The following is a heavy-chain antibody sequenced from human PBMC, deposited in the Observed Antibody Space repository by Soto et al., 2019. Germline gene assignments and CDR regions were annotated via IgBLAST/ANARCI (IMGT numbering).Heavy chain of an antibody. Sequence: ASVKVSCKASGYTFTSYYMHWVRQAPGQGLEWMGIINPSGGSTSYAQKFQGRVTMTRDTSTSTVYMELSSLRSEDTAVYYCARDFRYCSSTSCRPYYYYGMDVWGQGTTVTVSS. J-gene: IGHJ6*02. CDR1: GYTFTSYY. V-gene: IGHV1-46*01. D-gene: IGHD2-2*01. CDR3: ARDFRYCSSTSCRPYYYYGMDV. CDR2: INPSGGST.